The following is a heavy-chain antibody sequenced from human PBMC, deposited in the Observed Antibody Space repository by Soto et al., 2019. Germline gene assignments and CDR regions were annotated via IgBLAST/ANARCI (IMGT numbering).Heavy chain of an antibody. CDR3: TRKTPPTGMEA. J-gene: IGHJ6*02. CDR2: IGSGGDT. V-gene: IGHV3-13*01. D-gene: IGHD3-9*01. CDR1: GFTLSSYD. Sequence: EVQLVESGGGLVQPGGSLRLPCAASGFTLSSYDIHWVRQATGEGLAWVSGIGSGGDTHYADSVKGRFIISREDGKNSLYLQMNNLRVGDTAVYYCTRKTPPTGMEAWGQGATVTVSS.